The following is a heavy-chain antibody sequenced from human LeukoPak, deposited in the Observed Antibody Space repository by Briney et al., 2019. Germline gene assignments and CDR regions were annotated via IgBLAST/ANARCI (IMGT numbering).Heavy chain of an antibody. Sequence: GRSLRLSCAASGFTFSSYGMHWVRQAPGKGLEWVAVIWYDGSNKYYADSVKGRFTISRDNSKNTLYLQMNSLRAEDTAVYYCARGSITGSPGYWGQGTLVTVSS. CDR1: GFTFSSYG. J-gene: IGHJ4*02. V-gene: IGHV3-33*01. CDR2: IWYDGSNK. D-gene: IGHD3-10*01. CDR3: ARGSITGSPGY.